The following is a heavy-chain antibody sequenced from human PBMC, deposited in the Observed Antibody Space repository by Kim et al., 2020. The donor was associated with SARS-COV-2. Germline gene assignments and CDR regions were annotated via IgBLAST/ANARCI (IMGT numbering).Heavy chain of an antibody. V-gene: IGHV2-5*02. CDR1: GFSLSASGVG. Sequence: SGPTLVNPTQTLTLTCTFSGFSLSASGVGVAWIRQPPGKALEWLALIYGDDEKRYSPSLKSRLTISKDTSKNQVFLTMANMDPVDTATYYCTHDSTGLYGLDVWGQGTTVTVSS. D-gene: IGHD2-8*01. J-gene: IGHJ6*02. CDR3: THDSTGLYGLDV. CDR2: IYGDDEK.